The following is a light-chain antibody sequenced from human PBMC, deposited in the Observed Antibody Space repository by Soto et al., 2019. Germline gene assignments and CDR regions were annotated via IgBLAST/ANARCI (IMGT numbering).Light chain of an antibody. CDR3: QQYSTYVWT. Sequence: DIQMTQSPSTLSASIGDRVTITCRASQSISSWLAWYQQKPGKAPKLLIYKASSLESGVPSRFSGSGSGTEFTLTISCLQPDDFAAYYCQQYSTYVWTFGQGTKVEI. CDR2: KAS. J-gene: IGKJ1*01. V-gene: IGKV1-5*03. CDR1: QSISSW.